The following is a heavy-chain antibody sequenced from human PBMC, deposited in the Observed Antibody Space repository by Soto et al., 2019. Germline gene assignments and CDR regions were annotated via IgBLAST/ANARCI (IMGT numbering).Heavy chain of an antibody. CDR1: GFTFRNYS. D-gene: IGHD2-2*02. V-gene: IGHV3-21*01. J-gene: IGHJ6*02. CDR3: AREYTAWPLAYGLDV. CDR2: ISSRSDI. Sequence: LRLSFVGSGFTFRNYSINWVRQAPVKGLEWVSSISSRSDIYYADSVKGRFTISRDNAKNSVSLQMNSLRAEDTAVYYCAREYTAWPLAYGLDVWGQGTAVTVSS.